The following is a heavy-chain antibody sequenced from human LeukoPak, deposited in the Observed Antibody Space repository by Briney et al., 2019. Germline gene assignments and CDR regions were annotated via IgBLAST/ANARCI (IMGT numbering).Heavy chain of an antibody. CDR2: IYHSGST. Sequence: PSETLSLTCAVSGYSISSGYYWGWIRQPPGKGLEWIGSIYHSGSTYYNPPLKSRVTISVDTSKDQFSLKLSSVTAADTAVYYCARVVVVPAAMSYNWFDPWGQGTLVTVSS. CDR3: ARVVVVPAAMSYNWFDP. CDR1: GYSISSGYY. J-gene: IGHJ5*02. D-gene: IGHD2-2*01. V-gene: IGHV4-38-2*01.